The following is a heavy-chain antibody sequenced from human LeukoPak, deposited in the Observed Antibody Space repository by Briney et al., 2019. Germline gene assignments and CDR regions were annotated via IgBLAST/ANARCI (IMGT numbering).Heavy chain of an antibody. D-gene: IGHD2-15*01. Sequence: GGSLRLSCAASGFTFSSYGMHWVRQAPGKGLEGVTVISYDGSNKYYADSVKGRFTISRDNSKNTLYLQMNSLRAEDTAVYYCARGYCSGGSCYLGSAFDIWGQGTMVTVSS. CDR2: ISYDGSNK. CDR1: GFTFSSYG. CDR3: ARGYCSGGSCYLGSAFDI. V-gene: IGHV3-30*03. J-gene: IGHJ3*02.